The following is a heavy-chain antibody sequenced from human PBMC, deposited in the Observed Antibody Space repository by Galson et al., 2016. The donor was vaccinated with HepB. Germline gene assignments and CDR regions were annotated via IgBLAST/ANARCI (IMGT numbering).Heavy chain of an antibody. CDR3: ARGGCGSCYSSDY. V-gene: IGHV4-34*01. J-gene: IGHJ4*02. Sequence: ETLSLTCGVSGVSFRGFYWTWIRPTPGMGLEWIGEAIHTGNSNYNPSLKGRVAISIDTSKNQFSLRMTSVTAADTAVYYCARGGCGSCYSSDYWGQGTLVTVSS. CDR2: AIHTGNS. CDR1: GVSFRGFY. D-gene: IGHD2-15*01.